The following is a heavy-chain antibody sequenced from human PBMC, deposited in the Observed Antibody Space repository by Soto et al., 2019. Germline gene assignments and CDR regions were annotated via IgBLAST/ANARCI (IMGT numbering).Heavy chain of an antibody. Sequence: LRLSCAASGFTVSSNYMSWVRQAPGKGLEWVSVIYSGGSTYYADSVKGRFTISRDNSKNTLYLQMNSLRAEDTAVYYCARPNGYSGYGGAFDIWGQGTMVTVS. CDR3: ARPNGYSGYGGAFDI. CDR2: IYSGGST. CDR1: GFTVSSNY. J-gene: IGHJ3*02. V-gene: IGHV3-53*01. D-gene: IGHD5-12*01.